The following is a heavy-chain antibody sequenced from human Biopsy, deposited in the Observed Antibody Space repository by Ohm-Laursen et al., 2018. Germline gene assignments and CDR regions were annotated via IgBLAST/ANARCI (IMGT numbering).Heavy chain of an antibody. CDR3: VRDNSRAPPGDISETFDL. CDR2: ISGSGGNT. Sequence: GSLRLSCAASGFTFSDYAMNWVRQAPGKGLEWVSTISGSGGNTYYADSVRGRFTVSRDGSKSTLYLQMSSLSAEDTALHYCVRDNSRAPPGDISETFDLWGQGTMVTVSS. J-gene: IGHJ3*01. D-gene: IGHD6-19*01. CDR1: GFTFSDYA. V-gene: IGHV3-23*01.